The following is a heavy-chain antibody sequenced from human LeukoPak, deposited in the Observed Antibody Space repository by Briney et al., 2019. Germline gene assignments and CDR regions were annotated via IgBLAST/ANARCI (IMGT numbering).Heavy chain of an antibody. D-gene: IGHD3-16*02. CDR2: ISYDGSNK. CDR3: ARAGEVWGSYRYVWLDY. J-gene: IGHJ4*02. CDR1: GFTFSSYG. Sequence: PGRSLRLSCAASGFTFSSYGMHWVRQAPGKGPEWVAVISYDGSNKYYADSVKGRFTISRDNSKNTLYLQMNSLRAEDTAVYYCARAGEVWGSYRYVWLDYWGQGTLVTVSS. V-gene: IGHV3-30*03.